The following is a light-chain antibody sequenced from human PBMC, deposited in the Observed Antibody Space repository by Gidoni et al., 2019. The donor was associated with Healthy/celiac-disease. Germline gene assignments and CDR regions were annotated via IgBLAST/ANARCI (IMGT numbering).Light chain of an antibody. CDR2: DDS. CDR3: V. Sequence: SYVLTQPPSVSVAPGQPARVTCWGNNIGSKSVNWYQQKPGQAPVLVVYDDSDRPSGIPERFSGSNSGNTATLTISRVEAGDSSSDHVVFGGGTKLTVL. V-gene: IGLV3-21*02. J-gene: IGLJ2*01. CDR1: NIGSKS.